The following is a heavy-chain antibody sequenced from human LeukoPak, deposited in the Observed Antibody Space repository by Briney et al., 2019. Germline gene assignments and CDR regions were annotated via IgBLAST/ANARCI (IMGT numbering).Heavy chain of an antibody. Sequence: GGSLRLSCAASGFIFTKYWMHWVRQAPGEGLVWVSHVNSDGSATSYADSVKGRFTISRDNAKNTVYLHMNSLRVEDTAVYYCTSSYETNWGQGTLVTVSS. CDR3: TSSYETN. V-gene: IGHV3-74*01. J-gene: IGHJ4*02. CDR1: GFIFTKYW. D-gene: IGHD3-22*01. CDR2: VNSDGSAT.